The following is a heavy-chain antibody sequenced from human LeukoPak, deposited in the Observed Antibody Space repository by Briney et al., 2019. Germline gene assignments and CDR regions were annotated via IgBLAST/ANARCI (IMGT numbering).Heavy chain of an antibody. D-gene: IGHD3-22*01. CDR2: ISHDGGNK. V-gene: IGHV3-30*04. Sequence: LGGSLRLSCATSGFTFSTYAMHWVRQAPGKGLEWVAIISHDGGNKNYADSVKGRFTISRDNSKNTLYLQMNSLRAEDTAVYYCAKGSYYDSSGSFYFDYWGQGTLVTVSS. CDR3: AKGSYYDSSGSFYFDY. J-gene: IGHJ4*02. CDR1: GFTFSTYA.